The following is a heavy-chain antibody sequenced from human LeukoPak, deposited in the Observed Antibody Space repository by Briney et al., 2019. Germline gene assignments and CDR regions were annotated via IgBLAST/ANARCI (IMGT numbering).Heavy chain of an antibody. CDR3: ARDQRWELPADY. CDR2: IYYSGST. Sequence: SETLSLTCTVSGGSISSGGYYWSWIRQHPGKGLEWIGYIYYSGSTYYNPSLKSRVTISVDTSKNQFSLKLSSVTAADTAVYYCARDQRWELPADYWGQGTLVTVSS. J-gene: IGHJ4*02. CDR1: GGSISSGGYY. D-gene: IGHD1-26*01. V-gene: IGHV4-31*03.